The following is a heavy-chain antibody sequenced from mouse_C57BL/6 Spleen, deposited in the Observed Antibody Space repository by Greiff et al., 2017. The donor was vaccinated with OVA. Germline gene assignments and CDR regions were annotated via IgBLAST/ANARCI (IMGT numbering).Heavy chain of an antibody. V-gene: IGHV5-6*01. J-gene: IGHJ3*01. CDR1: GFTFSSYG. Sequence: EVKLMESGGDLVKPGGSLKLSCAASGFTFSSYGMSWVRQTPDKRLEWVATISSGGSYTYYPDSVKGRFTISRDNAKNTLYLQMSSLKSEDTAMYYCARSSSGYRAWFAYWGQGTLVTVSA. D-gene: IGHD3-2*02. CDR2: ISSGGSYT. CDR3: ARSSSGYRAWFAY.